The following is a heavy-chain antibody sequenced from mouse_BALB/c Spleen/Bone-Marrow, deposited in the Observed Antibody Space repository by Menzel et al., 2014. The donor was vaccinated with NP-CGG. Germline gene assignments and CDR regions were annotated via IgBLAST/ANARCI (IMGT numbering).Heavy chain of an antibody. Sequence: VQLQQSGAELVKPGASVKLSCKASGYTFTSYYMYWVKQRPGQGLEWIGEINPSNGGTNFNEMFKSRATLTVDKSSGTAYMQLSSLTSEDSAVYYCTRLPHWGQGTSVTVSS. J-gene: IGHJ4*01. CDR3: TRLPH. V-gene: IGHV1S81*02. CDR1: GYTFTSYY. CDR2: INPSNGGT. D-gene: IGHD5-1*01.